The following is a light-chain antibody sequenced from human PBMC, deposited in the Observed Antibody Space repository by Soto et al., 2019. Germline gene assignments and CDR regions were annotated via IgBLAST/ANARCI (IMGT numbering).Light chain of an antibody. CDR3: QQYNNWPPWT. J-gene: IGKJ1*01. CDR1: QRVATT. CDR2: GAS. V-gene: IGKV3D-15*01. Sequence: EIVMPQSPATLPVFPGERATLSCRASQRVATTLAWYQQKPGQAPSLLIYGASTRATGIPPRFSGSASGTEFTLTISSLLSEDFAVYYCQQYNNWPPWTFGQGTKVEIK.